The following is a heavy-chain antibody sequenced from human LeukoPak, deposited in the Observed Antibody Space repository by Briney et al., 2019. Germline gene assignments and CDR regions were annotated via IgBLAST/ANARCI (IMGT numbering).Heavy chain of an antibody. J-gene: IGHJ4*02. Sequence: SETLSLTCTASGGSISSSSYYWGWIRQPPGRGLEWIGSIYYSGSTYYNPSLKSRVTIPVGASKNQFSLKLSSVTAADTAAFYCARLGVTAAGPQDYWGQGTLVTVTS. CDR3: ARLGVTAAGPQDY. D-gene: IGHD2-21*02. CDR2: IYYSGST. V-gene: IGHV4-39*01. CDR1: GGSISSSSYY.